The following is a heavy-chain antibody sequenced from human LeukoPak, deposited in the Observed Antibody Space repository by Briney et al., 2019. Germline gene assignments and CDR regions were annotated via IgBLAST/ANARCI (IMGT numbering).Heavy chain of an antibody. J-gene: IGHJ6*02. CDR1: VFTFSDYY. CDR3: ATRVFCGGDCYSSHGIDV. CDR2: INNSGSTI. D-gene: IGHD2-21*02. Sequence: PGGSLRLSCAASVFTFSDYYMSWIRQAPGKGLEWVSYINNSGSTIYYADSVKGRFTISRDNAKNSLYLQMNSLRPEDTAVYYCATRVFCGGDCYSSHGIDVWGPGTTVTVSS. V-gene: IGHV3-11*01.